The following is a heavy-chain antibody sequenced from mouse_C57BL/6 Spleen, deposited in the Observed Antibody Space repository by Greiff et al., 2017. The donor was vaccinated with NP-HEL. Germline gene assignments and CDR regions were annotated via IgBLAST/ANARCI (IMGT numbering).Heavy chain of an antibody. CDR2: ISNGGGST. Sequence: EVKLVESGGGLVQPGGSLKLSCAASGFTFSDYYMYWVRQTPEKRLEWVAYISNGGGSTYYPDTVKGRFTISRDNAKNTLYLQMSRLKSEDTAMYYCASYNWDDAMDYWGQGTSVTVSS. CDR3: ASYNWDDAMDY. D-gene: IGHD4-1*01. CDR1: GFTFSDYY. V-gene: IGHV5-12*01. J-gene: IGHJ4*01.